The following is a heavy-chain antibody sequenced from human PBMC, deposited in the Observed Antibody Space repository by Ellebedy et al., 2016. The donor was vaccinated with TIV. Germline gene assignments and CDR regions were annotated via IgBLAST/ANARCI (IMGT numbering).Heavy chain of an antibody. CDR2: ISSNGVTT. CDR3: VKAWHSSSWYSNWFDP. J-gene: IGHJ5*02. Sequence: GGSLRLSCSVSRFTFSSYAMHWVRQAPGKGLQYVSAISSNGVTTDYADSVAGRFTISRDNSKNTLYLQMRSLRPEDTAVYYCVKAWHSSSWYSNWFDPWGQGTLVIVSS. CDR1: RFTFSSYA. D-gene: IGHD6-13*01. V-gene: IGHV3-64D*09.